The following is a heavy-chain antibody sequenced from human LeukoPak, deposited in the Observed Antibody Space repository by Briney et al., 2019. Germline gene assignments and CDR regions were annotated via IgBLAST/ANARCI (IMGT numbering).Heavy chain of an antibody. Sequence: GGSLRLSCAASGFTFSGHWMSWVRQAPGKGLEWVANINQGGSDKYYVDSVKGRFTISRDNANNLLYLQTNSLRGEDTAVYYCTRDRSRAEDDWGQGTLVTVSS. D-gene: IGHD1-14*01. V-gene: IGHV3-7*01. CDR3: TRDRSRAEDD. J-gene: IGHJ4*02. CDR1: GFTFSGHW. CDR2: INQGGSDK.